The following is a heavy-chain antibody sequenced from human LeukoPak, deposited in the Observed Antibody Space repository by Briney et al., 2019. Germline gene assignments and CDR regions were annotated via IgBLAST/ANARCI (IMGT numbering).Heavy chain of an antibody. D-gene: IGHD3-22*01. CDR3: ARDAIVVEDAFDI. CDR1: GYTFTGYY. V-gene: IGHV1-2*02. Sequence: ASVKVSCKASGYTFTGYYMHWVRQAPGQGLEWMGWINPNSGGTNYAQKFQGRVTMTRDTSISTAYMELSRLRSDDTAVYYCARDAIVVEDAFDIWGQGTMVTVSS. CDR2: INPNSGGT. J-gene: IGHJ3*02.